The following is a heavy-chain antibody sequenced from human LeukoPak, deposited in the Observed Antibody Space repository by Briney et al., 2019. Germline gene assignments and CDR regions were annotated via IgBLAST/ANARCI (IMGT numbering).Heavy chain of an antibody. CDR1: GFTFSSCA. Sequence: GGSLRLSCAASGFTFSSCAMSWVRQAPGKGLEWVSTISGSGGSTYYADSVKGRFTISEDNSKSTLFLQMNSLRAEDTAVYYCAKHRYSTVTSFYLDSFDVWGQGTVVTVSS. V-gene: IGHV3-23*01. CDR2: ISGSGGST. D-gene: IGHD4-17*01. J-gene: IGHJ3*01. CDR3: AKHRYSTVTSFYLDSFDV.